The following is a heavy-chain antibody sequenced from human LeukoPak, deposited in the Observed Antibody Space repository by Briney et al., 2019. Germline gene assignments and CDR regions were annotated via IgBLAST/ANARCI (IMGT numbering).Heavy chain of an antibody. CDR1: GFTFSSYG. J-gene: IGHJ6*02. CDR3: AKDSYYSGWYLNYYYSMDV. Sequence: GGSLRLSCAASGFTFSSYGMHWVRQAPGKGLEWVSVISYDGSNKYYADSVKGRFTISRDNSKNTLYLQMNILRAEDTAVYYCAKDSYYSGWYLNYYYSMDVWGQGTTVTVSS. CDR2: ISYDGSNK. D-gene: IGHD6-19*01. V-gene: IGHV3-30*18.